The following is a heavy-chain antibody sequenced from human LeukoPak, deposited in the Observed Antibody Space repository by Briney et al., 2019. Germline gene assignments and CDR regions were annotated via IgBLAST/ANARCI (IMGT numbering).Heavy chain of an antibody. CDR2: ISGSGGST. CDR3: ARDGSITAAGSPDY. D-gene: IGHD6-13*01. Sequence: PGGSLRLSCAASGFTFSSYAMSWVRQAPGKGLEWVSAISGSGGSTYYADSVKGRFTISRDNSKNTLYVQMNSLRAEDTAVYYCARDGSITAAGSPDYWGQGTLVTVPS. CDR1: GFTFSSYA. J-gene: IGHJ4*02. V-gene: IGHV3-23*01.